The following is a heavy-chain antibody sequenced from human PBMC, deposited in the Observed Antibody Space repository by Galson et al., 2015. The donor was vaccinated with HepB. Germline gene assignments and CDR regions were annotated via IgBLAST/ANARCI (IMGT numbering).Heavy chain of an antibody. CDR2: IYHTGST. D-gene: IGHD6-19*01. J-gene: IGHJ3*02. CDR1: GGSVSSVGYM. Sequence: TLSLTCVISGGSVSSVGYMWSWIRQPPGKGLAWIGYIYHTGSTYYNPSLKSRVTISVDKSKNQFSLKVTSVTAADTAVYYCARVAAVPVAFDIWGQGTMVTVSS. V-gene: IGHV4-30-2*01. CDR3: ARVAAVPVAFDI.